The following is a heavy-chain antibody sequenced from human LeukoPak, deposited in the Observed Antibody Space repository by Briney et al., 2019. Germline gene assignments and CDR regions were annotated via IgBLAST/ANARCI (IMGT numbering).Heavy chain of an antibody. J-gene: IGHJ4*02. Sequence: AGSRRLYCETAGATFSSYRMTSVGQASGKRMECVSSISSSSSYIYYADSVKGRFTISRDNSKNSLYLQMNSLRAEDTAVYYCAAHAYCSSTSCYDYDILTGYYRDYWGQGTPVTVSS. CDR2: ISSSSSYI. CDR3: AAHAYCSSTSCYDYDILTGYYRDY. V-gene: IGHV3-21*01. D-gene: IGHD3-9*01. CDR1: GATFSSYR.